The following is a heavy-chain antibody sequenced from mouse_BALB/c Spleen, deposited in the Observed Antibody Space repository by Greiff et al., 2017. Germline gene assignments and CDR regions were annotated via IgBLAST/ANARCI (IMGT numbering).Heavy chain of an antibody. CDR1: GFTFSSYG. D-gene: IGHD2-1*01. J-gene: IGHJ2*01. CDR2: ISSGGSYT. CDR3: ARHDGNYVNYFDY. V-gene: IGHV5-6*01. Sequence: EVMLVESGGDLVKPGGSLKLSCAASGFTFSSYGMSWVRQTPDKRLEWVATISSGGSYTYYPDSVKGRFTISRDNAKNTLYLQMSSLKSEDTAMYYCARHDGNYVNYFDYWGQGTTLTVSS.